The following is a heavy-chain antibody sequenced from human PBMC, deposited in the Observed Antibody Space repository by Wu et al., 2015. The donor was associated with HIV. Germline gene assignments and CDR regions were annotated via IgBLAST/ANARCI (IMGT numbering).Heavy chain of an antibody. D-gene: IGHD3-22*01. V-gene: IGHV1-2*02. CDR1: GYRFIDNN. CDR3: VRELGYGHESTGYLRVFDV. J-gene: IGHJ3*01. Sequence: QVQLLQSGVEVKKPGASVKVSCKASGYRFIDNNIHWIRQAPGQGLQWMGWIDPNSGGTNYAQEFQGRVTMTGDTSISTAYMELKRLRSDDTAVYYCVRELGYGHESTGYLRVFDVWSHGTNDHRLF. CDR2: IDPNSGGT.